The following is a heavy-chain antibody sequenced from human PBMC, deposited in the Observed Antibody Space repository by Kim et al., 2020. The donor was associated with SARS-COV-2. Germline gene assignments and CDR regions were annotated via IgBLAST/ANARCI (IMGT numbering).Heavy chain of an antibody. V-gene: IGHV1-46*01. CDR1: GYTFTSYY. D-gene: IGHD3-10*01. Sequence: ASVKVSCKASGYTFTSYYMHWVRQAPGQGLEWMGIINPSGGSTSYAQKFQGRVTMTRDTSTSTVYMELSSLRSEDTAVYYCARPTWGYYYGSGSPLAGAFDIWGQGTMVTVSS. J-gene: IGHJ3*02. CDR3: ARPTWGYYYGSGSPLAGAFDI. CDR2: INPSGGST.